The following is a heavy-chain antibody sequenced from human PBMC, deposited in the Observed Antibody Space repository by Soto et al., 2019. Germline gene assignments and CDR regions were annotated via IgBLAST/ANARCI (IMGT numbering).Heavy chain of an antibody. Sequence: GGSLRLSCAGSGLTLRGYTVHWVRQTPGKGLEWVTVISDDGSKTYYADSVKGRFSVSRDNSTNMVFLQMSILRSEDTAVYHCARAYQLTYYFDDWGPGTPVTVSS. J-gene: IGHJ4*02. CDR1: GLTLRGYT. D-gene: IGHD3-9*01. CDR2: ISDDGSKT. CDR3: ARAYQLTYYFDD. V-gene: IGHV3-30*14.